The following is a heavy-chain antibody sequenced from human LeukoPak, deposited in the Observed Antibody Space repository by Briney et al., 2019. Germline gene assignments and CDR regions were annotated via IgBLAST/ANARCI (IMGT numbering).Heavy chain of an antibody. CDR2: IYYSGIT. CDR1: GGSISSNSYY. CDR3: ASWGATHHYFDS. Sequence: SETLSLTCTVSGGSISSNSYYWGWIRQPPGKGLEWIGGIYYSGITYYNPSLKSRVTISVDTSKNQFSLKLSSVTAADTAVYYCASWGATHHYFDSWGRGTLVTVSS. V-gene: IGHV4-39*01. J-gene: IGHJ4*02. D-gene: IGHD1-26*01.